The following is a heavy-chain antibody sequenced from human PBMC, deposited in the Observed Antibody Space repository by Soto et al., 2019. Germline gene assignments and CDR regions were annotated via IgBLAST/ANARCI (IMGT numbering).Heavy chain of an antibody. CDR2: INHSGST. D-gene: IGHD2-15*01. J-gene: IGHJ6*02. V-gene: IGHV4-34*01. Sequence: SETLSLTCAVYGGSFSGYYWSWIRQPPGKGLEWIGEINHSGSTNYNPSLKSRVTISVDTSKNQFSLKLSSVTAADTAVYYCARGKADIVVVVAANDYYYYGMDVWGQGTTVTVS. CDR3: ARGKADIVVVVAANDYYYYGMDV. CDR1: GGSFSGYY.